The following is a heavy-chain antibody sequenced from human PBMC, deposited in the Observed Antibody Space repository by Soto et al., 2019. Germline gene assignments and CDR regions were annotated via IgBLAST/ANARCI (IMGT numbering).Heavy chain of an antibody. J-gene: IGHJ4*02. Sequence: QVQLQQWGAGLLKPSETLSLTCAVYGGSFSGYYWSWIRQPPGKGLEWIGEINHSGSTNYNPSLKSRVTISVGTSKNQFSLKLSSVTAADTAVYYCARAWAVNYCSSTSCYGGVFDYWGQGTLVTVSS. CDR1: GGSFSGYY. CDR3: ARAWAVNYCSSTSCYGGVFDY. V-gene: IGHV4-34*01. CDR2: INHSGST. D-gene: IGHD2-2*01.